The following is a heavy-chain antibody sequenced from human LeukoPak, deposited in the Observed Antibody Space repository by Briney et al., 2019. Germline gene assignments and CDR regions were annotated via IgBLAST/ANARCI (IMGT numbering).Heavy chain of an antibody. CDR1: GFTFSTYS. J-gene: IGHJ4*02. D-gene: IGHD2/OR15-2a*01. CDR2: ISSSSTYI. CDR3: AIYLQGNTTGPGGY. V-gene: IGHV3-21*01. Sequence: GGSLRLSCAASGFTFSTYSMNWVRQAPGKGLEWVSSISSSSTYISHADSVKGRFTISRDNAKNTLYLQMNRLRVEDTAVYYCAIYLQGNTTGPGGYWGQGTLVTVSS.